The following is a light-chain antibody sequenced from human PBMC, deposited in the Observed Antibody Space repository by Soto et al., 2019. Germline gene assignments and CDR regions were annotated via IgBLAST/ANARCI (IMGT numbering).Light chain of an antibody. J-gene: IGLJ3*02. CDR2: DVT. CDR1: SSDVGGYDH. CDR3: SSYTNKDTLV. Sequence: QSLLTQPASVSGSPGQSITISCTGTSSDVGGYDHVSWYQQHPGKAPKLIIYDVTVRPSGISPRFSGSKSDNTASLAVSGLQPEDEADYYCSSYTNKDTLVFGGGTKVTVL. V-gene: IGLV2-14*03.